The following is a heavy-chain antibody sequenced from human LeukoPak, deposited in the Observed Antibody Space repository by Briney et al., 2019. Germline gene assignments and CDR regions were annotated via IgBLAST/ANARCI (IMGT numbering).Heavy chain of an antibody. CDR3: ARIARTPYSGSWYVGFDY. CDR2: IYYSGST. J-gene: IGHJ4*02. Sequence: SETLSLTCPVSGGSISSYYWSWIRQPPGKGLEWIGYIYYSGSTNYNPSLKSRVTISVDTSKNQFSLKLSSVTAADTAVYYCARIARTPYSGSWYVGFDYWGQGTLVTVSS. CDR1: GGSISSYY. D-gene: IGHD6-13*01. V-gene: IGHV4-59*08.